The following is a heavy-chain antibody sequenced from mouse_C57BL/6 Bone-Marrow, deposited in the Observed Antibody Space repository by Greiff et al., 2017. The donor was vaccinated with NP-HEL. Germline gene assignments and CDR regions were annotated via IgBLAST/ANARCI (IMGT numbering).Heavy chain of an antibody. CDR1: GFNIKDDY. J-gene: IGHJ4*01. CDR3: TGGYAMDY. Sequence: EVQLQQSGAELVRPGASVKLSCTASGFNIKDDYMHWVKQRPEQGLEWIGWIDPENGDTEYASKFQGKATITADTSSNTAYLQLSSLTSEDTAVYYSTGGYAMDYWGQGTPVTVSS. V-gene: IGHV14-4*01. CDR2: IDPENGDT.